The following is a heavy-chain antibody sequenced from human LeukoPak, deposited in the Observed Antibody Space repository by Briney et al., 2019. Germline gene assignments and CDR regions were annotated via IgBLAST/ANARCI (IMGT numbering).Heavy chain of an antibody. CDR2: IYYSGST. J-gene: IGHJ4*02. Sequence: SETLSLTCTVSGGSISSGDYYWSWIRQPPGKGLEWIGYIYYSGSTYYNPPLKSRVTISVDTSKNQFSLKLSSVTAADTAVYYCARGIVDYGELTPIDYWGQGTLVTVSS. D-gene: IGHD4-17*01. CDR3: ARGIVDYGELTPIDY. V-gene: IGHV4-30-4*01. CDR1: GGSISSGDYY.